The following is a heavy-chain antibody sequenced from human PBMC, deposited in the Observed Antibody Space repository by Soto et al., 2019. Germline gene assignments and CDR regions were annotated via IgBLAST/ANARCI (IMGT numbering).Heavy chain of an antibody. CDR3: ARGGDWQFDY. CDR2: IHHSGRT. CDR1: GDSISSDKW. J-gene: IGHJ4*02. Sequence: QVQLQESGPGLVKPSGTLSLTCAVSGDSISSDKWWSWVRQPAGKGLEWIWEIHHSGRTNYNPSLKSRVTILVEKSKNQVSLELSSMAAADTAVYYCARGGDWQFDYWGQRTLVTVSS. D-gene: IGHD2-21*02. V-gene: IGHV4-4*02.